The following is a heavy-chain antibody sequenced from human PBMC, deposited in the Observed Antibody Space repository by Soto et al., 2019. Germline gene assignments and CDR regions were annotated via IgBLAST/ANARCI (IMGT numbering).Heavy chain of an antibody. CDR3: AKVKGYYYDSSGYYFDY. Sequence: GGSLRLSCAASRFTFSSYAMSWVRQAPGKGLEWVSAISGSGGSTYYADSVKGRFTISRDNSKNTLYLQMNSLRAEDTAVYYCAKVKGYYYDSSGYYFDYWGQGTLVTVSS. D-gene: IGHD3-22*01. V-gene: IGHV3-23*01. CDR2: ISGSGGST. CDR1: RFTFSSYA. J-gene: IGHJ4*02.